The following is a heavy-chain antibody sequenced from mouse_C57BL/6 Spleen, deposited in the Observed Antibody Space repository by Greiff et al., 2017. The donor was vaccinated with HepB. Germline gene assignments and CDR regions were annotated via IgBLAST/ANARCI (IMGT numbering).Heavy chain of an antibody. CDR3: AREGDYGPFAY. CDR2: INPNNGGT. D-gene: IGHD1-1*02. V-gene: IGHV1-18*01. CDR1: GYTFTDYN. J-gene: IGHJ3*01. Sequence: EVQLPQSGPELVKPGASVKIPCKASGYTFTDYNMDWVKQSHGKSLEWIGDINPNNGGTIYNQKFKGKATLTVDKSSSTAYMELRSLTSEDTAVYYCAREGDYGPFAYWGQGTLVTVSA.